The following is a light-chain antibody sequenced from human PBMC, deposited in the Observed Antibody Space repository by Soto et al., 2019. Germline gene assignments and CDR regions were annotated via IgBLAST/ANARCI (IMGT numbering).Light chain of an antibody. CDR3: QQYGSVPPIT. CDR1: QSVSSY. V-gene: IGKV3-20*01. Sequence: LLTQSPDTLYLHPGERATLSFRASQSVSSYLAWYQQKPGQAPRLLMYEASTRATGIPDRFSGSGSGTDFTLIISRLEPEDFGMYYCQQYGSVPPITFGQGGRLEIK. J-gene: IGKJ5*01. CDR2: EAS.